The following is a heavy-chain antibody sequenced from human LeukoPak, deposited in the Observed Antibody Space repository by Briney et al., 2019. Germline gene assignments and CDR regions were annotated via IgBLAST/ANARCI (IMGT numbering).Heavy chain of an antibody. CDR3: VRCAVGCYYNYGIDA. D-gene: IGHD2-8*01. Sequence: GASVKVSCKASGYTFTSYDINWVRQATGQGLEWMGWMNPNSGNTGYAQKFQGRVTMTRSTSITTAYMELSSLRPEATAVYYCVRCAVGCYYNYGIDAWGQGTTVTVSS. CDR1: GYTFTSYD. CDR2: MNPNSGNT. J-gene: IGHJ6*02. V-gene: IGHV1-8*01.